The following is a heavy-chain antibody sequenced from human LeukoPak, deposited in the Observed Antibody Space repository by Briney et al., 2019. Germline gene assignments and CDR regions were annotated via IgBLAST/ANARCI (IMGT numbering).Heavy chain of an antibody. Sequence: GGSLRLSCAASGFTFSDYYMSWIRQAPGKGLEWISHISITGSIIFYADSVKGRSTVSRDNAKNSLYLQMNSLRAEDTAVYYCARAVAATKGSDAFDIWGQGTMVTVSS. J-gene: IGHJ3*02. CDR1: GFTFSDYY. D-gene: IGHD2-15*01. CDR3: ARAVAATKGSDAFDI. CDR2: ISITGSII. V-gene: IGHV3-11*04.